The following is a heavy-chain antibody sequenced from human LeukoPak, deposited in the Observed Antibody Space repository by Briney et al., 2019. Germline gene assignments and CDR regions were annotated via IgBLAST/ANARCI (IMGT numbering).Heavy chain of an antibody. J-gene: IGHJ4*02. CDR2: ISYDGSNK. CDR1: GFTFNSYA. CDR3: ARDNYSSSWYKGEFVY. Sequence: GGSLRLSCAASGFTFNSYAMHWVRQAPGKGLEWVALISYDGSNKYYADSVKGRFTISRDNSKNTLFLQMNSLRAEDTAVYFCARDNYSSSWYKGEFVYWGQGTLVTVSS. D-gene: IGHD6-13*01. V-gene: IGHV3-30-3*01.